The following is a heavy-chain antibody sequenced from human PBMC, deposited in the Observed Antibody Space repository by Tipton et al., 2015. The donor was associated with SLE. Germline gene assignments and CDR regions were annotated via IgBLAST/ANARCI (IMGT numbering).Heavy chain of an antibody. CDR2: ISWDGSNT. D-gene: IGHD2-15*01. CDR3: ARDLGYCNGEACGL. Sequence: GSLRLSCAASGFTFRSYWMNWVRQAPGKGLVWVSRISWDGSNTFYAESAKGRFTISRDNAKNTLYLEMSSLRDEDTAVYFCARDLGYCNGEACGLWGQGTLVTVSS. CDR1: GFTFRSYW. V-gene: IGHV3-74*01. J-gene: IGHJ4*02.